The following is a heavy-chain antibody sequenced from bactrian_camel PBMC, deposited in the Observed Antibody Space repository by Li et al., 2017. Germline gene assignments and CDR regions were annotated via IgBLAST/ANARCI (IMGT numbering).Heavy chain of an antibody. D-gene: IGHD1*01. CDR3: ATGPGWVSHTSFSGCDDY. V-gene: IGHV3S57*01. CDR1: EITWKRHC. J-gene: IGHJ4*01. CDR2: LDSDDST. Sequence: HVQLVESGGGSVQTGGSLKLSCVYSEITWKRHCMGWFRQVPGKEREGVATLDSDDSTEYAPFVAGRFTISKDNAKNTLYLQKSSLKPDDTATYYCATGPGWVSHTSFSGCDDYWGQGTQVTVS.